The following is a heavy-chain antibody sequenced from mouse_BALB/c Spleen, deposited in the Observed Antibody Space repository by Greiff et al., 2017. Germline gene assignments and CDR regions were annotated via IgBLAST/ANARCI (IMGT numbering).Heavy chain of an antibody. V-gene: IGHV5-6-5*01. CDR3: ACYYGSSAAWFGY. Sequence: EVQRVESGGGLVKPGGSLKISCAASGFTFSSYAMSWVRQTPEKRLEWVASISSGGSTYYPDSVKGRFTISRENARNSLYLQMSSLRSKDTAMYYCACYYGSSAAWFGYWGQGTLGTCS. CDR1: GFTFSSYA. J-gene: IGHJ3*01. CDR2: ISSGGST. D-gene: IGHD1-1*01.